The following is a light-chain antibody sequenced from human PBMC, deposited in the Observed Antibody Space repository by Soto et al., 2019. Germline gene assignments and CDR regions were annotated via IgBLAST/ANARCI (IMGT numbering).Light chain of an antibody. V-gene: IGKV1-5*03. CDR3: QQYNSYSPT. Sequence: DIQMTQSPSTLSASVGDRVTITCRASQSISVWLAWYQQKAGKAPNLLIYKASRLESGVPSRFSGSGSETEFTLTISGLQPGDSATYYCQQYNSYSPTFGQGDQGGYK. CDR2: KAS. CDR1: QSISVW. J-gene: IGKJ1*01.